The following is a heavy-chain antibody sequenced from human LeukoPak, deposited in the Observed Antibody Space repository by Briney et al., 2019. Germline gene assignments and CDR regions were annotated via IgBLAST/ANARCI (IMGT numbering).Heavy chain of an antibody. CDR2: ISRSGSAK. CDR3: ARVLRYCSGGNCYSGGLGYMDV. J-gene: IGHJ6*03. D-gene: IGHD2-15*01. CDR1: GFTFSDYN. Sequence: GGSLRLSCAASGFTFSDYNMRWIRQAPGKGLEWVSSISRSGSAKYYADSVKGRFTISRDNAKNSLFLQMNSLRAEDTAVYYCARVLRYCSGGNCYSGGLGYMDVWGKGTTVTISS. V-gene: IGHV3-11*01.